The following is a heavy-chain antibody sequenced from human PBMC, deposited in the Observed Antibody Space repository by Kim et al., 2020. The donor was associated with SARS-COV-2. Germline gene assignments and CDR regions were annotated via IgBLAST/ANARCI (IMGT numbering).Heavy chain of an antibody. Sequence: ASVKVSCKASGFTFTNEFIHWVRQAPGQGLEWMGRIDLNDGGTIYAQRFQGRVTMPRDTSITTTYMELSRLTSDDTVLFYCARERLFALDYWDQGTLVTV. D-gene: IGHD2-21*01. V-gene: IGHV1-2*05. CDR1: GFTFTNEF. J-gene: IGHJ4*02. CDR2: IDLNDGGT. CDR3: ARERLFALDY.